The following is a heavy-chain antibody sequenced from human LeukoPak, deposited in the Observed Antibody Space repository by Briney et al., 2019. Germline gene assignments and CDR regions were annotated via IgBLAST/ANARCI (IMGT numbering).Heavy chain of an antibody. J-gene: IGHJ4*02. CDR1: GFTFSGYA. Sequence: GGSLRLSCAASGFTFSGYAIRWVRQAPGKGLEWVSTISGSGDSTYYADSGKGRFTISRDNSKNTLFLQMNSLRAEDTAVYCCACLRGSYGGSRNPPDYWGQGTLVTVAS. V-gene: IGHV3-23*01. D-gene: IGHD3-16*01. CDR2: ISGSGDST. CDR3: ACLRGSYGGSRNPPDY.